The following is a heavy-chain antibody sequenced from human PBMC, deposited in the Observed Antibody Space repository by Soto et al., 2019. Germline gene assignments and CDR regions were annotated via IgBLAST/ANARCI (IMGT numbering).Heavy chain of an antibody. CDR3: AHYSGYDWGSYYGLDV. Sequence: KSGPNAGEPTQTLALTCTFSGFSLTTSGVGVGWIRQPPGQALEWLALIFWTDNKRYSPSLKNRLTITKDTSKTQVILTLTNVDPADTATYYCAHYSGYDWGSYYGLDVWGQGTTVTVSS. J-gene: IGHJ6*02. CDR2: IFWTDNK. V-gene: IGHV2-5*01. D-gene: IGHD5-12*01. CDR1: GFSLTTSGVG.